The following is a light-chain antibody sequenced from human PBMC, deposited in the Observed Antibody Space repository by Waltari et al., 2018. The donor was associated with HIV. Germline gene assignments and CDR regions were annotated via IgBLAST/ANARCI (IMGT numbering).Light chain of an antibody. CDR1: ISNIGRLY. CDR2: ANT. Sequence: QPMLTQPPSVSGAPGQTVTISCIGDISNIGRLYVHWYQQLPGAAPKLLIYANTNRPSGVPDRFSASKSGTSASLAISGLQAEDEADYYCQSYDTILSGPVVVFGGGTKLTVL. J-gene: IGLJ2*01. CDR3: QSYDTILSGPVVV. V-gene: IGLV1-40*01.